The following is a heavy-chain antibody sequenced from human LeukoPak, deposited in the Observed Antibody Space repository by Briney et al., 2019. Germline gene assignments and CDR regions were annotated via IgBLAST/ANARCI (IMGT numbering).Heavy chain of an antibody. CDR2: INHSGST. Sequence: SETLSLTCAVYGGSFSGYYWSWIRQPPGKGLEWIGEINHSGSTNYNPSLKSRVTISVDTSKNQFSLKLSSVTAADTAVYYCVRAPDYDFWSGYYLYYYGMDVWGQGTTVTVSS. CDR3: VRAPDYDFWSGYYLYYYGMDV. J-gene: IGHJ6*02. D-gene: IGHD3-3*01. V-gene: IGHV4-34*01. CDR1: GGSFSGYY.